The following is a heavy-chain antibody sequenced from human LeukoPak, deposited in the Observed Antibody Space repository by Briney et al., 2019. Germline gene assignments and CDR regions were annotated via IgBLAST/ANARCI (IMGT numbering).Heavy chain of an antibody. J-gene: IGHJ4*02. CDR3: ARASYSYDINGWVPFDY. CDR2: IYTSGST. Sequence: SSETLSLTCTVSGNSISSGDNYWSWIRQPAGKGLEWIGRIYTSGSTNYNPSLKSRVTISGDTSKNQFSLRLSSVTAADTAVYYCARASYSYDINGWVPFDYWGQGTLVTVSS. D-gene: IGHD3-22*01. V-gene: IGHV4-61*02. CDR1: GNSISSGDNY.